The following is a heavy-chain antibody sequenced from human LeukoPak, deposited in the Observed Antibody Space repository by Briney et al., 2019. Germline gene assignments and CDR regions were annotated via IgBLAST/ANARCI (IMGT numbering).Heavy chain of an antibody. CDR1: GGSISSGSYY. Sequence: SQTLSLTCTVSGGSISSGSYYWSWIRQPAGKGLEWIGRIYTSGSTNYNPSLKSRVTISVDTSKNQFSLKLSSVTAADTAVYYCARDRITIFGVVIIDHYGMDVWGQGTTVTASS. D-gene: IGHD3-3*01. V-gene: IGHV4-61*02. J-gene: IGHJ6*02. CDR2: IYTSGST. CDR3: ARDRITIFGVVIIDHYGMDV.